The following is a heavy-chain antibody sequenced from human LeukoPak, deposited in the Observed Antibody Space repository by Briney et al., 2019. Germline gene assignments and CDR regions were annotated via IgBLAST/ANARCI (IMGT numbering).Heavy chain of an antibody. D-gene: IGHD3-10*01. CDR1: GGSLSGYY. V-gene: IGHV4-34*01. J-gene: IGHJ5*02. CDR3: ARGPDSGSYFAWFDP. CDR2: INHSGST. Sequence: SETLSLTCAVYGGSLSGYYWNWIRQPPGKGLEWIGEINHSGSTHYNPSFKSRVTISVDTSKNQFSLRLSSVTAADTALYYCARGPDSGSYFAWFDPWGQGTLVTVSS.